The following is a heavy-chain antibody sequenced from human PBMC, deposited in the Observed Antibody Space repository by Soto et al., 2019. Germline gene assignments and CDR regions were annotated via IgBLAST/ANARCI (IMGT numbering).Heavy chain of an antibody. V-gene: IGHV4-34*01. CDR1: GGSFSGYY. J-gene: IGHJ4*02. CDR2: INHSGST. D-gene: IGHD4-17*01. Sequence: SETLSLTCAVYGGSFSGYYWSWIRQPPGKGLEWIGEINHSGSTNYNPSLKSRVTISVDTSKNQFSLKLGSVTAADTAVYYCASVTNRIDYWGQGTLVTVSS. CDR3: ASVTNRIDY.